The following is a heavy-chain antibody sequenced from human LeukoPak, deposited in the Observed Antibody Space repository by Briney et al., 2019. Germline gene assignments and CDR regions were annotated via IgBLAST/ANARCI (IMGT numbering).Heavy chain of an antibody. V-gene: IGHV1-2*02. CDR3: ARDGYCSGSICYSVPF. CDR2: INPNSGAT. Sequence: ASVKVSCKASGYTFNAYYLYWVRQAPGQGLEWMGWINPNSGATKYAQKFQGRVTMTRDTSNNPAYLEVTRLRSDDTAVYYCARDGYCSGSICYSVPFWGQGTLVTVSS. J-gene: IGHJ4*02. D-gene: IGHD2-15*01. CDR1: GYTFNAYY.